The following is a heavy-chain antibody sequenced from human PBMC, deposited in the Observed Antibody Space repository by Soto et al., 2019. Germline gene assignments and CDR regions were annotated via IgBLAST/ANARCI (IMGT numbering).Heavy chain of an antibody. J-gene: IGHJ6*02. CDR2: IYDTGISGYTPST. V-gene: IGHV4-59*01. Sequence: PSETLSLTCTVSGDSITSSYWSWIRRPPGKGLEWIAYIYDTGISGYTPSTSYNPSLKSRVTMSVDTSKSQFSLKLTSVTAADTAVYYCARGEDAFFDYGLDVWGQGITVTVSS. CDR3: ARGEDAFFDYGLDV. CDR1: GDSITSSY.